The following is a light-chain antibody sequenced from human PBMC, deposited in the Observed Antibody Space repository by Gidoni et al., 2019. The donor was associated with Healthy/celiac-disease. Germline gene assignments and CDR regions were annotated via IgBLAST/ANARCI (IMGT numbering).Light chain of an antibody. CDR3: KQYNSYSYT. V-gene: IGKV1-5*03. Sequence: DIQMTQSPSTLSASVGDRVTITCRAIQSISSWLAWYQQKPGKAPKLLIYKASSLESGVPSRFSGSGSGTEFTLTISSLQPDDFATYYCKQYNSYSYTFGQGTKLDIK. J-gene: IGKJ2*01. CDR1: QSISSW. CDR2: KAS.